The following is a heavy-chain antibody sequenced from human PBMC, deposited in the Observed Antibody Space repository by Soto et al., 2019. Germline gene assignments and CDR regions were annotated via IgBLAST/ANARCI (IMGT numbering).Heavy chain of an antibody. CDR1: GFTFSSYA. CDR3: AKERYCSGGSCYFLLDY. CDR2: ISGSGGST. Sequence: GGSLRLSCAASGFTFSSYAMSWVRQAPGKGLEWVSAISGSGGSTYYADSVKGRFTISRDNSKNTLYLQMNSLRAEDTAVYYCAKERYCSGGSCYFLLDYWGQGTLVTVSS. D-gene: IGHD2-15*01. V-gene: IGHV3-23*01. J-gene: IGHJ4*02.